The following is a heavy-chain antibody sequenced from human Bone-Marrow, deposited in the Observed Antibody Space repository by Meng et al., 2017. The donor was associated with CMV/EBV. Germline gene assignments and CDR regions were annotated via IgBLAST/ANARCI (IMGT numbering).Heavy chain of an antibody. CDR1: GGTFSSYA. V-gene: IGHV1-69*05. CDR2: IIPIFGTA. J-gene: IGHJ6*02. CDR3: ARGSIGYCSSTSCYLRTFSVMDV. Sequence: SVKVSCKASGGTFSSYAISWVRQAPGQGLEWMGGIIPIFGTANYAQKFQGRVTITTDESTSTAYMELSSLGSEDTAVYYCARGSIGYCSSTSCYLRTFSVMDVWGQGTTVTVSS. D-gene: IGHD2-2*01.